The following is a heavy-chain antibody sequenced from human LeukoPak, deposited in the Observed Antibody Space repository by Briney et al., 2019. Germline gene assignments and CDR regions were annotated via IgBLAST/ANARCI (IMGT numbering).Heavy chain of an antibody. J-gene: IGHJ4*02. V-gene: IGHV3-23*01. CDR2: ISGGGGRI. CDR1: GFTFSSYD. Sequence: GGSLRLSCAASGFTFSSYDMSWVRPAPGKGLEWVSGISGGGGRIYYADSVKGRFTISRDNSKNTLYLQMNSLRAEDTAVYYCAKDWRPMSHTGSYYLDYWGQGTLVTVSS. D-gene: IGHD1-26*01. CDR3: AKDWRPMSHTGSYYLDY.